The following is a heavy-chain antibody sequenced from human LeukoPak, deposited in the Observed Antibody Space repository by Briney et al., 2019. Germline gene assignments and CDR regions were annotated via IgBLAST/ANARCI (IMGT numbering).Heavy chain of an antibody. D-gene: IGHD3-16*01. CDR2: INAGNGNT. Sequence: ASVKVSCKASGYTFTSYAMHWVRQAPGQRLEWMGWINAGNGNTKYSQKFQGRVTITRDTSASTAYMELSSLRSEDTAVYYCARALGGAMRYYYYGMDVWGQGTTVTVSS. CDR1: GYTFTSYA. J-gene: IGHJ6*02. V-gene: IGHV1-3*01. CDR3: ARALGGAMRYYYYGMDV.